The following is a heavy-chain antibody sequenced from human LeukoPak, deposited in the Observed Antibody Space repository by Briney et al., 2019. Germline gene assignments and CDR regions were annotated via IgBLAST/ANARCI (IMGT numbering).Heavy chain of an antibody. V-gene: IGHV4-39*02. Sequence: PSETLSLTCTVSGGSISSSSYYWGWIRQPPGKGLEWIGSIYYSGSTYYNPSLKSRVTISVDTSKNQFSLKLSSVTAADTAVYYCAREGYYYDTNGYPAFDYWGQGTLVTVSS. J-gene: IGHJ4*02. CDR1: GGSISSSSYY. D-gene: IGHD3-22*01. CDR2: IYYSGST. CDR3: AREGYYYDTNGYPAFDY.